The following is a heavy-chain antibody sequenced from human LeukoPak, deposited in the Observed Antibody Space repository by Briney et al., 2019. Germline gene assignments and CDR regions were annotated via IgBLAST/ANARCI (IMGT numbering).Heavy chain of an antibody. CDR2: INHSGST. V-gene: IGHV4-34*01. J-gene: IGHJ5*02. Sequence: GSLRLSCAASGFTFGSCWMNWVRQTPGKGLEWIGEINHSGSTNYNPSLKSRVTISVDTSKNQFSLKLSSVTAADTAVYYCARVDWFDPWGQGTLVTVSS. CDR1: GFTFGSCW. CDR3: ARVDWFDP.